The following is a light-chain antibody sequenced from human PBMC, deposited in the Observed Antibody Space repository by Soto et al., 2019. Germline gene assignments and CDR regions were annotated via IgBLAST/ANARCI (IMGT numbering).Light chain of an antibody. Sequence: DIQMTQSPSSVSASVGDRVTITCRASQSIGSWLAWYQQKPGKAPLLLISAASTLQSGVPSRFSGSGSGTDFTLTISSLQPEDFASYHCQQTNSFPPTFGGGTKVEI. V-gene: IGKV1-12*01. J-gene: IGKJ4*01. CDR1: QSIGSW. CDR2: AAS. CDR3: QQTNSFPPT.